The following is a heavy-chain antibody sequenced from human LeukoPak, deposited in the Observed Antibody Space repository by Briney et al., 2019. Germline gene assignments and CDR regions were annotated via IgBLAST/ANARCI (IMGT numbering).Heavy chain of an antibody. CDR2: IYYSGST. Sequence: SETLSLTCTVSGGSISSYYWSWIRQPPGKGLEWIGNIYYSGSTNYNPSLKSRVTISVDTSKNQFSLKLSSVTAADTAVYYCARGTIFGRYYFDYWGQGTLVTVSS. V-gene: IGHV4-59*12. J-gene: IGHJ4*02. D-gene: IGHD3-3*01. CDR1: GGSISSYY. CDR3: ARGTIFGRYYFDY.